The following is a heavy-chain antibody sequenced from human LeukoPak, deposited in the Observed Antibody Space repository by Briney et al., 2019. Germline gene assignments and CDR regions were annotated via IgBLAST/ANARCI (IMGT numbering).Heavy chain of an antibody. CDR3: ARYGSGSYYKGYLDY. CDR1: GFTFSSYW. J-gene: IGHJ4*02. D-gene: IGHD3-10*01. CDR2: INSDGSST. V-gene: IGHV3-74*01. Sequence: GGSLRLSCAASGFTFSSYWMHWVRQAPGKGLVWVSRINSDGSSTSYADSVKGRFTISRDNAKNTLYLQMNSLRAEDTAVYYCARYGSGSYYKGYLDYWGQGTLVTVSS.